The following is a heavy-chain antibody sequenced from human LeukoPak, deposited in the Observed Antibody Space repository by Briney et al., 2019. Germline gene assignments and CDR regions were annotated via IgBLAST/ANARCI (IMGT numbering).Heavy chain of an antibody. CDR2: ISSSSSYI. CDR1: GFTFSSYS. D-gene: IGHD3-16*02. J-gene: IGHJ4*02. CDR3: ARGAIGVIGAFDY. Sequence: PGGSLRLSCAASGFTFSSYSMNWVRQAPGKGLEWVSSISSSSSYIYYADSVKGRFTISRDNAKNSLYLQMNSLRAEDAAVYYCARGAIGVIGAFDYWGQGTLVTVSP. V-gene: IGHV3-21*01.